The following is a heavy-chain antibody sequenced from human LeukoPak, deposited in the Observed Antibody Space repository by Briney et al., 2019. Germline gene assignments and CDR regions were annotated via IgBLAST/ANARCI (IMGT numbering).Heavy chain of an antibody. J-gene: IGHJ5*02. CDR2: ISWNSGSI. Sequence: PGGSLRLSCAASGFTFYDYAMHWVRQAPGKGLEWVSGISWNSGSIGYADSVKGRFTISRDNAKNSLYLQMNSLRAEDTALYYCAKEIQLWSRLPPLEKDQGPWGQGTLVTVSS. D-gene: IGHD5-18*01. CDR1: GFTFYDYA. V-gene: IGHV3-9*01. CDR3: AKEIQLWSRLPPLEKDQGP.